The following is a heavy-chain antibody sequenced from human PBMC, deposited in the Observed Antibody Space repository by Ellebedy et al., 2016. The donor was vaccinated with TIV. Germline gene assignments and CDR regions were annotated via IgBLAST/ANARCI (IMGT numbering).Heavy chain of an antibody. CDR1: GGSFSGYY. V-gene: IGHV4-34*01. CDR2: INHSGST. J-gene: IGHJ3*02. CDR3: AREAWGSGYSYAQGAFDI. D-gene: IGHD5-18*01. Sequence: SETLSLXXAVYGGSFSGYYWSWIRQPPGKGLEWIGEINHSGSTNYNPSLKSRVTISVDTSKNQFSLKLSSVTAADTAVYYCAREAWGSGYSYAQGAFDIWGQGTMVTVSS.